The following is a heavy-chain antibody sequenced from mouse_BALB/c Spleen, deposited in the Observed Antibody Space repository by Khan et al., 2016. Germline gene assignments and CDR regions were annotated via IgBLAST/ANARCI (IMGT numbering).Heavy chain of an antibody. Sequence: EVQLQESGPGLVKPSQSLSLTCTVTGYSITSDYAWNWIRQFPGNKLEWMGYISCSGSTSYNPSLKSRISITRNTSKNQFFLQLNSVSTEDTATYDCARGGDYGPFADWGQGTLVTVSA. D-gene: IGHD2-4*01. CDR1: GYSITSDYA. CDR3: ARGGDYGPFAD. J-gene: IGHJ3*01. V-gene: IGHV3-2*02. CDR2: ISCSGST.